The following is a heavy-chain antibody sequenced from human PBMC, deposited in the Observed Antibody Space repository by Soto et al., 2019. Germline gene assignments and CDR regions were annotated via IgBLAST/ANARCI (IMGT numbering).Heavy chain of an antibody. V-gene: IGHV1-18*01. CDR1: GYTFDSYG. CDR2: ISTHTGNT. J-gene: IGHJ4*02. Sequence: QVQLVQSGAEVKKPGASVRVSYKASGYTFDSYGLNWVRQAPGQGLEWMGWISTHTGNTDYPQRFQGRVTMTTDKSTSTAFLDLRSLTSDDTAVYYCVRDVSVSSGSFGGYWGQGTLVSVSS. CDR3: VRDVSVSSGSFGGY. D-gene: IGHD3-10*01.